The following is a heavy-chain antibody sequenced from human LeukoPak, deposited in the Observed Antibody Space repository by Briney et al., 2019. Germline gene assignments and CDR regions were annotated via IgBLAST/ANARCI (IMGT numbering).Heavy chain of an antibody. V-gene: IGHV4-59*01. J-gene: IGHJ4*02. CDR2: IYYSGST. D-gene: IGHD4-17*01. CDR3: ARAGDYGDSDY. Sequence: SSETLSLTCTVSGGSISSYYWSWIRRPPGKGLEWIGYIYYSGSTNYNPSLKSRVTISVDTSKNQFSLKLSSVTAADTAVYYCARAGDYGDSDYWGQGTLVTVSS. CDR1: GGSISSYY.